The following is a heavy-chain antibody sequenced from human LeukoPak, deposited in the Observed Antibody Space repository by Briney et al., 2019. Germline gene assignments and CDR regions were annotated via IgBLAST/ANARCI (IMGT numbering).Heavy chain of an antibody. D-gene: IGHD6-19*01. CDR2: IYSGGST. CDR1: GFTVSSNY. CDR3: ATQEGVAAGDY. V-gene: IGHV3-66*02. J-gene: IGHJ4*02. Sequence: GGSLRLSCAASGFTVSSNYMSWVRQAPGKGLEWVSVIYSGGSTYYADSVKGRFTISRDNSKNTLYLQMNSLRAEDTAVYYCATQEGVAAGDYWGQGTLVTVSS.